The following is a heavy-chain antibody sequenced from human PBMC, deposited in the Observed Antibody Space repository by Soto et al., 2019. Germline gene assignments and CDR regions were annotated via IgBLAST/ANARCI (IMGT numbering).Heavy chain of an antibody. J-gene: IGHJ5*02. CDR1: GYTFPDYF. D-gene: IGHD3-16*01. CDR2: INPNSRGT. CDR3: ARVTLKAGNWFDP. V-gene: IGHV1-2*02. Sequence: ASLMVSGNASGYTFPDYFTHWLRQAPGQGFEWMGWINPNSRGTNYAPKYQGRVTMTRDTSNSTAYMELRGLRSDDTDVYYCARVTLKAGNWFDPWGQGTLVTVSS.